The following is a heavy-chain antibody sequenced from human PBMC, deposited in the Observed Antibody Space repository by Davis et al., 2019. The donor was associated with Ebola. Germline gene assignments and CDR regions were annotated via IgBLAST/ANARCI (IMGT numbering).Heavy chain of an antibody. CDR2: IYYSGST. V-gene: IGHV4-39*01. Sequence: MPGGSLRLSCTVSGVSISSSTYYWGWIRQPPGKGLEWIGSIYYSGSTYYNPSLKSRVTISVDTSKNQFSLKLSSVTAADTAVYSCARHRQHWFDPWGQGTLVTVSS. D-gene: IGHD6-13*01. CDR1: GVSISSSTYY. CDR3: ARHRQHWFDP. J-gene: IGHJ5*02.